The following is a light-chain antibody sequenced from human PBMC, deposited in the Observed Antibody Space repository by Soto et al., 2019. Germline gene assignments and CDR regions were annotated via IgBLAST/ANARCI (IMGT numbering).Light chain of an antibody. Sequence: EIVMTQSPATLSVSPWETATLSCRASQSISSHLAWYQQKPGQAPRLLMHDASARATGIPARFSGSGSGTEFTLTISSLQSEDFAVYYCQQYHYWWTFGQGTKVEI. CDR2: DAS. CDR3: QQYHYWWT. V-gene: IGKV3-15*01. CDR1: QSISSH. J-gene: IGKJ1*01.